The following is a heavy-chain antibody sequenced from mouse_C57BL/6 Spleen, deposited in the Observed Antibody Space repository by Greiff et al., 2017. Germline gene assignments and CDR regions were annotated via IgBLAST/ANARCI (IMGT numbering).Heavy chain of an antibody. D-gene: IGHD2-12*01. CDR1: GYAFSSSW. Sequence: QVQLQQSGPELVKPGASVKISCKASGYAFSSSWMNWVKQRPGKGLEWIGRIYPGDGDTNYNGKFKGKATLTADKSSSTAYMQLSSLTSEDSAVYFCARSGAIAAFDYWGQGTTLTVSS. J-gene: IGHJ2*01. CDR3: ARSGAIAAFDY. CDR2: IYPGDGDT. V-gene: IGHV1-82*01.